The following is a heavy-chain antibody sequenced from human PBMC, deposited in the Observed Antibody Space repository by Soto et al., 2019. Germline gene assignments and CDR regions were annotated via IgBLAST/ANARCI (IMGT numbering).Heavy chain of an antibody. J-gene: IGHJ3*02. CDR1: GFSLSTSGVG. CDR3: SHRARACDI. CDR2: IYWDDDK. D-gene: IGHD6-6*01. Sequence: QITLKESGPTLVKPTQTLTLTCTFSGFSLSTSGVGVGWIRQPPGKALEWLALIYWDDDKRYSPSPKSRVTITKYTSLYYAVLTMSLIDPVDTATNYCSHRARACDIWGQGTMVTVSS. V-gene: IGHV2-5*02.